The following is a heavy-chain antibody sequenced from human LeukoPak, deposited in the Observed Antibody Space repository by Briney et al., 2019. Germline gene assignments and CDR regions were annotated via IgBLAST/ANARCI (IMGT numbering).Heavy chain of an antibody. V-gene: IGHV1-8*01. D-gene: IGHD3-16*01. CDR1: GYTFTSYD. Sequence: APVKVSCKASGYTFTSYDINWVRQATGQGLEWMGWMNPDSGNTGYAQKFQGRLTMTRNTSISTAYMELSSLRSEDTAVYYCARVITFGGIGYNWFDPWGQGTLVTVSS. CDR2: MNPDSGNT. J-gene: IGHJ5*02. CDR3: ARVITFGGIGYNWFDP.